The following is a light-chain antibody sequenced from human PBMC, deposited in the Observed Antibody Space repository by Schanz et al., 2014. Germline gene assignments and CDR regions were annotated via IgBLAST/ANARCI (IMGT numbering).Light chain of an antibody. CDR2: EGS. J-gene: IGLJ3*02. CDR1: SSDVGAYNY. Sequence: QSALTQPASVSGSPGQSITISCTGTSSDVGAYNYVSWYQQPPGKAPKLMIYEGSKRPSGVSNRFSGSKSANTASLAISGLQPEDEADYYCSSYTGSTTLGVFGGGTKVTVL. CDR3: SSYTGSTTLGV. V-gene: IGLV2-14*01.